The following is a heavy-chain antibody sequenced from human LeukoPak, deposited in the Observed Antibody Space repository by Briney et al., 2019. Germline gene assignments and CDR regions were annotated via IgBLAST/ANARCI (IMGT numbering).Heavy chain of an antibody. CDR2: IYNTGST. J-gene: IGHJ4*02. CDR1: GGSISSYY. V-gene: IGHV4-59*01. Sequence: SETLSLTCTVSGGSISSYYWSWIRQPPGKGPEWIGFIYNTGSTTYNPSLKSRVTISIDTSKNQFSLKPNSVTAADTAVYYCARRAYSSGYYYFDYWGQGTLVTVSS. D-gene: IGHD3-22*01. CDR3: ARRAYSSGYYYFDY.